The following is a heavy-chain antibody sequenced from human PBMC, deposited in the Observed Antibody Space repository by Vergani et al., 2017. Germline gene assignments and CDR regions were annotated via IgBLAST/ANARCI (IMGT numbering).Heavy chain of an antibody. V-gene: IGHV3-9*01. D-gene: IGHD2-15*01. CDR1: GFTFDDYA. CDR2: ISWNSGSI. CDR3: AKVGFSWELLCDY. Sequence: EVQLVESGGGLVQPGRSLRLSCAASGFTFDDYAMHWVRQAPGKGLEWVSGISWNSGSIGYADSVKGRFTISRDNAKNSLYLQMNSLRAEDTALYYCAKVGFSWELLCDYWGQGTLVTVSS. J-gene: IGHJ4*02.